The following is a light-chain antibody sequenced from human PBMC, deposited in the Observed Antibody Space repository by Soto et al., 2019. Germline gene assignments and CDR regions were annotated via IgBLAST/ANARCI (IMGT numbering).Light chain of an antibody. CDR3: QRQNGWPIT. V-gene: IGKV3-15*01. J-gene: IGKJ5*01. Sequence: EMLMTQSPATLSVSPGERATLSCRASQNIGTNLAWYQQQPGQAPSLLIYRASTRAPGVPARFSGSGSGTEFTLAIRSLQSEDFGVYYGQRQNGWPITFGQGTRLEIK. CDR1: QNIGTN. CDR2: RAS.